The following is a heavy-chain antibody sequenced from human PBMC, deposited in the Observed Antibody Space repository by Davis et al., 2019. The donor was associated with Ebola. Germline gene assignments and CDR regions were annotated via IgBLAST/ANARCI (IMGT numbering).Heavy chain of an antibody. J-gene: IGHJ4*02. CDR1: GYTFTSYA. V-gene: IGHV7-4-1*02. D-gene: IGHD4-17*01. CDR3: ARDQTTGGFDY. CDR2: INTNTGNP. Sequence: ASVKVSCKASGYTFTSYAMNWVRQAPGQGLEWMGWINTNTGNPTYAQGFTGRFVFSLDTSVSTAYVQISSLKAEDTAIYYCARDQTTGGFDYWGQGTLVTVSS.